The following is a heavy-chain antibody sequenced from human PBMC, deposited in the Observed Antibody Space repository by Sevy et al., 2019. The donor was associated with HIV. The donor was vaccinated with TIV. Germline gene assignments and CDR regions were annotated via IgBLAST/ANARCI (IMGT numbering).Heavy chain of an antibody. D-gene: IGHD3-10*01. CDR1: GFTFSSYG. J-gene: IGHJ4*02. CDR2: ISYDGSNK. Sequence: GGSLRLSCAASGFTFSSYGMHWVRQAPGKGLEWVAVISYDGSNKYYADSVKGRFTISRDNSKNTLYLQMNSLRAEDTAVSYWAKVGHRAEGAFDNWGQGTLVTVSS. CDR3: AKVGHRAEGAFDN. V-gene: IGHV3-30*18.